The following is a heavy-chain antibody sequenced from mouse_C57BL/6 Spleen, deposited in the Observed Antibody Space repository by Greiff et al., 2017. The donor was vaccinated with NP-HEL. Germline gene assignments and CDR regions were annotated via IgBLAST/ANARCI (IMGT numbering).Heavy chain of an antibody. D-gene: IGHD2-1*01. J-gene: IGHJ4*01. CDR2: INPGSGGT. V-gene: IGHV1-54*01. Sequence: VQLQQSGAELVRPGTSVKVSCKASGYAFTNYLIEWVKQRPGQGLEWIGVINPGSGGTNYNEKFKGKATLTADKSSSTAYMQLSSLTSEDSAVYFFASVYGNPCAMDYWGQGTSVTVSS. CDR3: ASVYGNPCAMDY. CDR1: GYAFTNYL.